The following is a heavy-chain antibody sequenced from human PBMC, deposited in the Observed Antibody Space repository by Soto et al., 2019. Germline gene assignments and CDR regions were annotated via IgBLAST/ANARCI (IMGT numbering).Heavy chain of an antibody. D-gene: IGHD3-22*01. CDR1: GGSISSSSYY. CDR3: ARRFNYYDSGAYYY. V-gene: IGHV4-39*01. CDR2: IYHSGST. J-gene: IGHJ4*02. Sequence: SETLSLTCTVSGGSISSSSYYWGWIRQPPGKGLEWIGSIYHSGSTYYNPSLKSRVTISVDTSKNQFSLKLGSVTAADTAVYYCARRFNYYDSGAYYYWGQGTPVTVSS.